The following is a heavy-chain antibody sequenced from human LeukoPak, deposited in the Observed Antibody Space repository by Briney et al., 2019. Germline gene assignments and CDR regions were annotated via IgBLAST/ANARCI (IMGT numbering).Heavy chain of an antibody. J-gene: IGHJ6*02. Sequence: GGSLRLSCAASGFTFSDYNMNWVRQAPGKGLEWVSSISSSATYIYYADSVKGRFTISRDNAKTSLSLQMNSLRAEDTAVYYCARILVVPAANYSYSYGMDVWGQGTTVTVSS. CDR1: GFTFSDYN. V-gene: IGHV3-21*06. CDR3: ARILVVPAANYSYSYGMDV. D-gene: IGHD2-2*01. CDR2: ISSSATYI.